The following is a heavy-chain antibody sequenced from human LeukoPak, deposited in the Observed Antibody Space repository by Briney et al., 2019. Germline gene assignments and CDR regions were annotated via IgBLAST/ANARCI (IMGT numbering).Heavy chain of an antibody. D-gene: IGHD3-3*01. CDR2: ISGSGGST. J-gene: IGHJ5*02. CDR1: GFTFSSYA. Sequence: GGSLRLSCAASGFTFSSYAMSWVRQAPGKGLEWVSAISGSGGSTYYADSVKGRFTISRDNSKNTLYLQMNSLRAEDTAVYYCAKVAQYYDFWSGLAGRFDPWGQGTLVTVSS. CDR3: AKVAQYYDFWSGLAGRFDP. V-gene: IGHV3-23*01.